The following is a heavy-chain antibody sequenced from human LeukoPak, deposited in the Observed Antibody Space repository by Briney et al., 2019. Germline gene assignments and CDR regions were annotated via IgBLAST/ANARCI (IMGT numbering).Heavy chain of an antibody. V-gene: IGHV4-61*02. Sequence: SETLSLTCTVSGGSISSGSYYWSWIRQPAGKGLEWIGRIYTSGSTNYNPSLKSRVTISVDTSKNQFSLKLSSVTAADTAVYYCARDYSSSWWNAFDIWGQGTMVTVSS. J-gene: IGHJ3*02. CDR1: GGSISSGSYY. CDR3: ARDYSSSWWNAFDI. CDR2: IYTSGST. D-gene: IGHD6-13*01.